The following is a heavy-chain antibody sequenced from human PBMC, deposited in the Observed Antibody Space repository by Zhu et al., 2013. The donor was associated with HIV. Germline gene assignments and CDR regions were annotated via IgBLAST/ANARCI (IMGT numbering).Heavy chain of an antibody. V-gene: IGHV1-18*01. CDR3: ARDTRGGSYYLDY. Sequence: QLVQSGAEVKKPGAQCKVVLLRLLVTVFTSYGISWVRQAPGQGLEWMGWISAYSGNTNYAQKLQGRVTMTTDTSTSTAYMELRSLRSDDTAVYYCARDTRGGSYYLDYWGPGNPGHRLL. CDR1: VTVFTSYG. J-gene: IGHJ4*02. D-gene: IGHD1-26*01. CDR2: ISAYSGNT.